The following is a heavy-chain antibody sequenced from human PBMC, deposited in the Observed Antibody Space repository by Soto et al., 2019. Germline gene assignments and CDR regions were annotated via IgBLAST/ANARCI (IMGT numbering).Heavy chain of an antibody. CDR2: VYITGST. CDR1: GGSISTFY. CDR3: ARGGRDGFDI. J-gene: IGHJ3*02. Sequence: PSETLSLTCNVSGGSISTFYWNWIRQSAEKGLEWIGRVYITGSTNYHPSLRSRVTMSVDTSKNQFSLKLSSVTAADTAVYYCARGGRDGFDIWGQGTRVTV. V-gene: IGHV4-4*07.